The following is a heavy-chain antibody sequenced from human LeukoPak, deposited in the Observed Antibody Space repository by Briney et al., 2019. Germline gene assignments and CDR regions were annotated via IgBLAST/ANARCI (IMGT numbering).Heavy chain of an antibody. CDR2: IRYDGNNK. J-gene: IGHJ4*02. V-gene: IGHV3-30*02. CDR1: GFTFSSYG. CDR3: AKDFIAMSDWEPLGY. D-gene: IGHD1-26*01. Sequence: PGGSLRLSCAASGFTFSSYGMHWVRQAPGKGLEWVAFIRYDGNNKYYADSVKGRFTISRDNSKNTLYLQMNSPRDEDTAVYYCAKDFIAMSDWEPLGYWGQGILVTVSS.